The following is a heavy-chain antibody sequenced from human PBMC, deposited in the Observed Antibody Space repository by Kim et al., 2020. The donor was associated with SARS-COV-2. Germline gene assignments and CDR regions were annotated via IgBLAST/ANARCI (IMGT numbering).Heavy chain of an antibody. V-gene: IGHV3-43*02. Sequence: GGSLRLSCAASGFTFDDYAMHWVRQAPGKGLEWVSLISGDGGSTYYADSVKGRFTISRDNSKNSLYLQMNSLRTEDTALYYCAKERARGVMRYYYGMDVWGQGTTVTVSS. CDR3: AKERARGVMRYYYGMDV. CDR2: ISGDGGST. D-gene: IGHD3-10*01. CDR1: GFTFDDYA. J-gene: IGHJ6*02.